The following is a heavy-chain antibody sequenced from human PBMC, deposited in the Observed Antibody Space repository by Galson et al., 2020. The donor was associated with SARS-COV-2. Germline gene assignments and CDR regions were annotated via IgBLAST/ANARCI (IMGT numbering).Heavy chain of an antibody. Sequence: KIGESLKISCKGSGYSFTSYWIGWVRQMPGKGLEWMGIIYPGDSDTRYSPSFQGQVTISADKSISTAYLQWSSLKASDTAMYYCARQTYRGSYLAYYYGMDVWGQGTTVTVSS. CDR3: ARQTYRGSYLAYYYGMDV. J-gene: IGHJ6*02. CDR2: IYPGDSDT. CDR1: GYSFTSYW. V-gene: IGHV5-51*01. D-gene: IGHD1-26*01.